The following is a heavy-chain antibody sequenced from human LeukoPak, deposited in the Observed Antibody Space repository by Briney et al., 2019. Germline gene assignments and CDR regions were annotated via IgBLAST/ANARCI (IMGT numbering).Heavy chain of an antibody. J-gene: IGHJ6*03. CDR1: GGTFSSYA. Sequence: ASVKVSCKASGGTFSSYAISWVRQAPGQGLERMGGIIPIFGTANYAQKFQGRVTITADESTSTAYMELSSLRSEDTAVYYCARYSGSNYYYYMDVWGKGTTVTISS. D-gene: IGHD3-10*01. CDR3: ARYSGSNYYYYMDV. CDR2: IIPIFGTA. V-gene: IGHV1-69*13.